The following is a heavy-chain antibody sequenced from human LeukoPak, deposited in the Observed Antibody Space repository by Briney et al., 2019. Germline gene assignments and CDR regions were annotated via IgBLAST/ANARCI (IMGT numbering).Heavy chain of an antibody. V-gene: IGHV1-46*04. D-gene: IGHD3-16*01. CDR1: GYTFTSYY. Sequence: ASGKVSCKASGYTFTSYYIHWVRQGPGQGHELMGIVSPRGDNPNYAQTTYSQNLRGRDTMTEDSSTRTVYVELTSLRSEDTAIYYCARELHGGYFDYWGQGTLVAVSS. CDR3: ARELHGGYFDY. CDR2: VSPRGDNP. J-gene: IGHJ4*02.